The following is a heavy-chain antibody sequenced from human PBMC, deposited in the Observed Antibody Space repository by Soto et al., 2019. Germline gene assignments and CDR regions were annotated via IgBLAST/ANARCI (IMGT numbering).Heavy chain of an antibody. CDR3: AKDLTRQLAYWLDP. V-gene: IGHV1-2*02. CDR1: GFSFTGYY. CDR2: INAHSGGT. J-gene: IGHJ5*02. Sequence: AAVKVSCKASGFSFTGYYIHWLRQAPGQGLEWMGWINAHSGGTEYAQKFQGRVTLTRDTSIATAYLTLTSLTSDDTALYYCAKDLTRQLAYWLDPWGQGTQVTVSS. D-gene: IGHD6-6*01.